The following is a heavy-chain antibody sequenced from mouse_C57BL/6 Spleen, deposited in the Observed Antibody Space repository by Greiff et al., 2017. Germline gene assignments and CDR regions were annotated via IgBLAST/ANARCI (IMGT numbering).Heavy chain of an antibody. CDR3: AREAALWRFAY. J-gene: IGHJ3*01. V-gene: IGHV1-53*01. D-gene: IGHD6-1*01. Sequence: QVHVKQPGTELVKPGASVKLSCKASGYTFTSYWMHWVKQRPGQGLEWIGNINPSNGGTNYNEKFKSKATLTVDKSSSTAYMQLSSLTSEDSAVYYCAREAALWRFAYWGQGTLVTVSA. CDR1: GYTFTSYW. CDR2: INPSNGGT.